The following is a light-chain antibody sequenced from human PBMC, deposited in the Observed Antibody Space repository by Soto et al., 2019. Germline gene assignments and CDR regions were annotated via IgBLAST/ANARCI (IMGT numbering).Light chain of an antibody. CDR1: QSVSSSY. V-gene: IGKV3-20*01. CDR3: QQYGNAPFT. J-gene: IGKJ3*01. CDR2: GAS. Sequence: EIVLTQSPGTLFFSPGERATLTCRASQSVSSSYLAWFQQKPGQAPRLLIYGASSRATGIPDRFSGSGSGTDLTLTISRLEPEDFAVYDCQQYGNAPFTFGPGTKVDSK.